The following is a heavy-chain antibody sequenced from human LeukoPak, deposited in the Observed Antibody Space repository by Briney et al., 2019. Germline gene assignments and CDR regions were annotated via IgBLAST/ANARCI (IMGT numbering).Heavy chain of an antibody. D-gene: IGHD1-7*01. CDR2: INHSGNS. J-gene: IGHJ4*02. CDR1: GGSFSDNY. Sequence: PSETLSLTCAIYGGSFSDNYWSWIRQPPGKGLEWIGEINHSGNSNYNPSLKSRLTISVDTSKNQFSLKLSSVTAADTAVYYCARRRRGEYNWNYNYYFDYWGQGTLVTVSS. CDR3: ARRRRGEYNWNYNYYFDY. V-gene: IGHV4-34*01.